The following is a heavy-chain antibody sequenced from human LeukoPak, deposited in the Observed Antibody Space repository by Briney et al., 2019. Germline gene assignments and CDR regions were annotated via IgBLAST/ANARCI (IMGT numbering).Heavy chain of an antibody. CDR3: ARDSDYYDSSGDAFDI. J-gene: IGHJ3*02. D-gene: IGHD3-22*01. CDR1: GGSISSYY. V-gene: IGHV4-59*01. CDR2: IYYSGST. Sequence: SETLSLTCTVSGGSISSYYWSWIRQPPGKGLEWIGYIYYSGSTNYNPSLKSRVTISVGTSKNQFSLKLSSVTAADTAVYYCARDSDYYDSSGDAFDIWGQGTMVTVSS.